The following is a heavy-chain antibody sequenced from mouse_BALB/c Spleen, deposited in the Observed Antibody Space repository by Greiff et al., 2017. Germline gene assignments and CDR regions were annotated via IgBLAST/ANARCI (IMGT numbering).Heavy chain of an antibody. J-gene: IGHJ2*01. CDR2: ISYDGSN. Sequence: EVKLQESGPGLVKPSQSLSLTCSVTGYSITSGYYWNWIRQFPGNKLEWMGYISYDGSNNYNPSLKNRISITRDTSKNQFFLKLNSVTTEDTATYYCARKGDGNYGKLFDYWGQGTTLTVSS. CDR1: GYSITSGYY. CDR3: ARKGDGNYGKLFDY. D-gene: IGHD2-1*01. V-gene: IGHV3-6*02.